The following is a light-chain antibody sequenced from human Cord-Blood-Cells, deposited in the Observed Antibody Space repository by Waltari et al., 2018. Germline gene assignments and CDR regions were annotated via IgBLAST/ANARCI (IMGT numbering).Light chain of an antibody. Sequence: QSALTQSASVSGSPGQSITISCPGTSSDAGGFNYVSWYQQHPGKAPKLMIYEVSNRPSGVSNRFSGSKSGNTASLTISGLQAEDEADYYCSSYTSSSTYVFGTGTKVTVL. CDR3: SSYTSSSTYV. V-gene: IGLV2-14*01. CDR2: EVS. CDR1: SSDAGGFNY. J-gene: IGLJ1*01.